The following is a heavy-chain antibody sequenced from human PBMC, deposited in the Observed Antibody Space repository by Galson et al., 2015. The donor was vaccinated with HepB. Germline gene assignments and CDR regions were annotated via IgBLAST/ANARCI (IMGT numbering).Heavy chain of an antibody. CDR1: GFTFSSYG. CDR2: IWYDGSNK. J-gene: IGHJ4*02. CDR3: ARVREPSSYSTEAYFDY. D-gene: IGHD3-10*01. V-gene: IGHV3-33*01. Sequence: SLRLSCAASGFTFSSYGMHWVRQAPGKGLEWVAVIWYDGSNKYYADSVKGRFTISRDNSKNTLYLQMNSLRAEDTAVYYCARVREPSSYSTEAYFDYWGQGTLVTVSS.